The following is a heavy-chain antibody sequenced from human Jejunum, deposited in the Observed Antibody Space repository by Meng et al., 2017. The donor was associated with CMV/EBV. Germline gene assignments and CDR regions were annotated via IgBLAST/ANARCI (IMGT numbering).Heavy chain of an antibody. CDR3: AREGCTSTTCYPLSDIYL. CDR2: IDSSGITT. J-gene: IGHJ4*02. D-gene: IGHD2-2*01. V-gene: IGHV3-48*03. Sequence: SSYEMNWVRQAPGKGLEWLSHIDSSGITTSYTDSVKGRFTISRDNAKNSLYLQMNSLRAEDTAVYYCAREGCTSTTCYPLSDIYLWGQGTLVTVSS. CDR1: SSYE.